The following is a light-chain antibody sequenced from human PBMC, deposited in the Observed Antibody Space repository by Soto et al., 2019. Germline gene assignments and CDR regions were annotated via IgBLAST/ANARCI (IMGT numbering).Light chain of an antibody. CDR3: QQYGSSRFT. J-gene: IGKJ3*01. Sequence: ILLTQSPATLSLSPGERATLSCRASQTVSSSLAWYQQKPGQAPRLLIYGASSRATGIPDRFSGSGSGTDFTLTISRLEPEDFAVYYCQQYGSSRFTFGPGTKVDIK. CDR1: QTVSSS. CDR2: GAS. V-gene: IGKV3-20*01.